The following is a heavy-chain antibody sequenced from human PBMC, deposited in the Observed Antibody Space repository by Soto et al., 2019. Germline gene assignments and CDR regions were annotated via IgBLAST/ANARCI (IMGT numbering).Heavy chain of an antibody. CDR1: GCTFGSYG. Sequence: GGSLSLSCAASGCTFGSYGVRWVRQAPGKGLEWVAVIWYDGSNKYYADSVKGRFTISRDNSKNTLYLQMNSLRAEDTDVYYCARDEDYQYTNWGQGTPVTVSS. D-gene: IGHD3-10*01. J-gene: IGHJ4*02. CDR3: ARDEDYQYTN. V-gene: IGHV3-33*01. CDR2: IWYDGSNK.